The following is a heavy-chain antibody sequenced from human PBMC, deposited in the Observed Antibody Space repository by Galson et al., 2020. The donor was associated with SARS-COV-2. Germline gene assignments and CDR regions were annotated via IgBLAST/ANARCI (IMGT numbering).Heavy chain of an antibody. CDR2: ISIDGSDE. J-gene: IGHJ4*02. V-gene: IGHV3-30*18. CDR1: GFTFSNYG. CDR3: AKDPLANFDSSLPGDY. Sequence: GGSLRPSCPASGFTFSNYGMHWVRQAPGKGLEWVAVISIDGSDEYYADSVKGRFTISRDISKNTLYLQMNSLRAEDTAVYYCAKDPLANFDSSLPGDYWGQGTLVTVSS. D-gene: IGHD2-2*01.